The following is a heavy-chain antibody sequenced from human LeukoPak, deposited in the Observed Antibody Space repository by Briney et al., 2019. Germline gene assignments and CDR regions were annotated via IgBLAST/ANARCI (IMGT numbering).Heavy chain of an antibody. Sequence: GRSLRLSCAASGFTFSSYAMHWVRQAPGKGLEWVAVISYDGSNKYYADSVKGRFTISRDNAKNSLYLQMNSLRAEDMALYYCAKLGDAFDIWGQGTMVTVSS. CDR3: AKLGDAFDI. V-gene: IGHV3-30*04. J-gene: IGHJ3*02. CDR2: ISYDGSNK. CDR1: GFTFSSYA. D-gene: IGHD3-16*01.